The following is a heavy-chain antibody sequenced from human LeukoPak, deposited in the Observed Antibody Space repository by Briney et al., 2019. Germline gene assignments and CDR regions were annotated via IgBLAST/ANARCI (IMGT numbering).Heavy chain of an antibody. CDR2: INPNSGGT. J-gene: IGHJ5*02. V-gene: IGHV1-2*02. D-gene: IGHD5-12*01. Sequence: GASVKASCKASGYTFTGYYMHWVRQAPGQGLEWMGWINPNSGGTNYAQKFQGRVTMTRDTSISTAYMELSRLRSDDTAVYYCARDLNSGYDSYWFDPWGQGTLVTVSS. CDR1: GYTFTGYY. CDR3: ARDLNSGYDSYWFDP.